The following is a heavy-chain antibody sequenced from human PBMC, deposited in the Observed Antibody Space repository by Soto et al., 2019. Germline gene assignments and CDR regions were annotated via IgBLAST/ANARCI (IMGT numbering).Heavy chain of an antibody. V-gene: IGHV3-23*01. CDR3: AKDLYGGKVLYGMDV. CDR2: ISGSGGST. CDR1: GFTLSSYA. D-gene: IGHD4-17*01. Sequence: GGSLRLSCAASGFTLSSYAMSWVRQAPGKGLEWVSAISGSGGSTYYADSVKGRFTISRDNSKNTLYLQMNSLRAEDTAVYYCAKDLYGGKVLYGMDVWGQGTTVTVSS. J-gene: IGHJ6*02.